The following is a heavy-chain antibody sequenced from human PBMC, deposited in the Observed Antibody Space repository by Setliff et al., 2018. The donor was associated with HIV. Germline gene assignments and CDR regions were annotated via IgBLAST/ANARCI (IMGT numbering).Heavy chain of an antibody. CDR1: GGSMGSHY. V-gene: IGHV4-34*01. D-gene: IGHD3-3*01. J-gene: IGHJ4*02. CDR2: INDSGDT. CDR3: ARGGLRQWNGF. Sequence: SETLSLTCVISGGSMGSHYWSWIRQSPGKGLEWIGEINDSGDTNYNPSLKSRVTISVVTSKNQFSLRLTSVTAADTGVYYCARGGLRQWNGFWGQGTLVTVSS.